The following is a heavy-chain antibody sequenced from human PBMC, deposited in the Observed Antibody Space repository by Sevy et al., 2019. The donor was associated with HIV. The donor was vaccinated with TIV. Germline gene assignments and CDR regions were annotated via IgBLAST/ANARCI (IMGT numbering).Heavy chain of an antibody. CDR3: ARDHVKDGDLGDYYYFAMDV. CDR2: ISGSGDTI. V-gene: IGHV3-11*01. Sequence: GGSLRLSCAASRFILSDYYMSWIRQAPGKGLEWISYISGSGDTIYYADSVKGRFTISRDNTKNSLYLQMNSLRAEDPAVYYCARDHVKDGDLGDYYYFAMDVWGQGTTVTVSS. J-gene: IGHJ6*02. CDR1: RFILSDYY. D-gene: IGHD3-16*01.